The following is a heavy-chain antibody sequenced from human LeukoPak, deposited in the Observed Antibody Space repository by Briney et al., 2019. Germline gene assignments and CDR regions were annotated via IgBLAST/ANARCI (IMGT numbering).Heavy chain of an antibody. V-gene: IGHV3-30-3*01. Sequence: PGGSLRLSCAASGFTFSSYTMHWVRQAPDKGLEWVAVILHDGGNKYYADSVKGRFTISRDNSKNTLYLQMNGLRAEETAMYYCATPYTSGRSLYFDNWGQGTLVTVSS. J-gene: IGHJ4*02. D-gene: IGHD6-19*01. CDR3: ATPYTSGRSLYFDN. CDR1: GFTFSSYT. CDR2: ILHDGGNK.